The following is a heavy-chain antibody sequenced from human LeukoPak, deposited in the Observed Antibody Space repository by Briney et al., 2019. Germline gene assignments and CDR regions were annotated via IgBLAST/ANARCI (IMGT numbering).Heavy chain of an antibody. Sequence: ASVKVSCKASGGTFSSYAISWVRQAPGQGLEWMGGIIPIFGTANYAQKFQGRVTITTDESTSTAYMELSSPRSEDTAVYYCASSTERYCSSTSCYCLGYWGQGTLVTVSS. V-gene: IGHV1-69*05. CDR1: GGTFSSYA. CDR2: IIPIFGTA. D-gene: IGHD2-2*01. J-gene: IGHJ4*02. CDR3: ASSTERYCSSTSCYCLGY.